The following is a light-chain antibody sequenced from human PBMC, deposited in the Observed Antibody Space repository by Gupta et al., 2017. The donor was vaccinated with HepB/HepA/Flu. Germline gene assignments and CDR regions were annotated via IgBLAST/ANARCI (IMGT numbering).Light chain of an antibody. CDR1: QSISSY. J-gene: IGKJ2*01. V-gene: IGKV1-39*01. CDR3: QQGYSTPDT. CDR2: AAT. Sequence: DLTLTQSPSSLSASVGDRVTITCRASQSISSYLNWYQQKPGKAPKLLIYAATSLQSGVPARFSGSGSGTDFTLTISSLQTEDVATYYCQQGYSTPDTFGQGTKLEI.